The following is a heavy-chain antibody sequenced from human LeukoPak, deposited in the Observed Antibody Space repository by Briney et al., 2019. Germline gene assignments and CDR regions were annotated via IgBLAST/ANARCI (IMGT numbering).Heavy chain of an antibody. Sequence: SETLSLTCTVSGGSISSYYWSWIRQPPGKGLEWIGEINDSGRTNYNPSLMSRVTVSVDTSKNQFSLRLTPVTATDTAVYYCARRWNYGRNYYIDVWGKGATVSVSS. D-gene: IGHD1-7*01. V-gene: IGHV4-34*01. CDR3: ARRWNYGRNYYIDV. J-gene: IGHJ6*03. CDR2: INDSGRT. CDR1: GGSISSYY.